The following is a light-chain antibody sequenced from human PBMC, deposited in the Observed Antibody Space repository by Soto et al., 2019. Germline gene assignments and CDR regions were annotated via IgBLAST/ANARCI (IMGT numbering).Light chain of an antibody. CDR3: AAWDDSLSGWV. V-gene: IGLV1-44*01. CDR2: SNN. J-gene: IGLJ3*02. Sequence: QSVLTQPPSASGIPGQRVTISCSGSSSNIGSNTVNWYQQLPGTAPKLLIYSNNQRPSGVPDRFSGSKSGTSASLAISGLRSEDEADYYCAAWDDSLSGWVFGGGTQLTVL. CDR1: SSNIGSNT.